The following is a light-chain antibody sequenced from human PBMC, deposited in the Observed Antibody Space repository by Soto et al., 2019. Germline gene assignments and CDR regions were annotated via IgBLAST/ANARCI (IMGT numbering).Light chain of an antibody. V-gene: IGKV3-11*01. CDR2: DAF. CDR3: HQRSNRPNT. J-gene: IGKJ2*01. CDR1: QSVGSS. Sequence: DIILTQSPATLSLSPGGRATLSCRASQSVGSSLAWYQQKTGQPPRLLIYDAFNRATGTPNRFSGRGFGTDFPLTISSLEPEDFCVYYWHQRSNRPNTFGQGTKLEIK.